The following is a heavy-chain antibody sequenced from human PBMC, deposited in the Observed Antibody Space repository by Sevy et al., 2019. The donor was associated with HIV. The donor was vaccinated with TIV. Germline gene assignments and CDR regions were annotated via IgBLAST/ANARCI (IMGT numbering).Heavy chain of an antibody. V-gene: IGHV3-23*01. J-gene: IGHJ4*02. CDR1: GFSFSTYA. CDR3: GKVSIFGVGGFYDY. CDR2: ISGRGTST. Sequence: GGSLRLSCAASGFSFSTYAMTWVRQAPGKGLEWVSGISGRGTSTYYTYSVKGRFTISRDNSKNTVYLQMNNLRAEDTAVYYCGKVSIFGVGGFYDYWGQGTLVTVSS. D-gene: IGHD3-3*01.